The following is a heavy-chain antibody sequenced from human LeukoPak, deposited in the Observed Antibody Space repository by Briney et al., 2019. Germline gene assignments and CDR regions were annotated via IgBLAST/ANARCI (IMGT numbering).Heavy chain of an antibody. D-gene: IGHD3-22*01. J-gene: IGHJ6*02. Sequence: PGGSLRLSCAASGFTFSSCAMTWVRQAPGKGLEWVSGISGSGGSTYYADSVKGRFTIPRDNSKNTLYLQMNSLRAEDTAVYYCAKGYYYYDSGGQGAPYYYGMDVWGQGTTVTVSS. CDR2: ISGSGGST. CDR1: GFTFSSCA. V-gene: IGHV3-23*01. CDR3: AKGYYYYDSGGQGAPYYYGMDV.